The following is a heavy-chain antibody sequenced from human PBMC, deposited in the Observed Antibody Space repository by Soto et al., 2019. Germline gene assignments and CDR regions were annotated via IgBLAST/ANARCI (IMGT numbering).Heavy chain of an antibody. J-gene: IGHJ4*02. CDR3: ARDYYKYYDSSGYYRSPAY. CDR1: GFTFSSYA. D-gene: IGHD3-22*01. CDR2: ISYDGSDK. Sequence: GGSLRLSCAAYGFTFSSYAMHWVRQAPGKGLEWVALISYDGSDKDYADSVKGRFTISRDNSRNTLFLQMNSLRAEDTAVHYCARDYYKYYDSSGYYRSPAYWGQGTLVTVSS. V-gene: IGHV3-30-3*01.